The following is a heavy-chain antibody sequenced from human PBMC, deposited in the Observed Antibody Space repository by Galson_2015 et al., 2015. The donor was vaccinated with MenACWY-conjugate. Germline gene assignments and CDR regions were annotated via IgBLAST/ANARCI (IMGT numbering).Heavy chain of an antibody. CDR2: IRSKAYGGTT. CDR3: TRFGSAYYYGPAPRGETAPPTHYWFDP. CDR1: GFTFGDYA. J-gene: IGHJ5*02. V-gene: IGHV3-49*03. Sequence: SLRLSCAASGFTFGDYAMSWFRQAPGKGLEWVGFIRSKAYGGTTEYAASVKGRFTISRDDSKSIAYLQMNSLKTEDTAVYYCTRFGSAYYYGPAPRGETAPPTHYWFDPWGQGTLVTVSS. D-gene: IGHD3-10*01.